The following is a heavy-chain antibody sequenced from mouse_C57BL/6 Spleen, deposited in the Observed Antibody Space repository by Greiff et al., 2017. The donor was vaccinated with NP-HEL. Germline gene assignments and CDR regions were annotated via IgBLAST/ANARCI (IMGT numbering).Heavy chain of an antibody. J-gene: IGHJ2*01. CDR1: GFTFSSYG. CDR3: ARQPGPGSSGYYFDY. D-gene: IGHD1-1*01. V-gene: IGHV5-6*01. CDR2: ISSGGSYT. Sequence: EVKLMESGGDLVKPGGSLKLSCAASGFTFSSYGMSWVRQTPDKRLEWVATISSGGSYTYYPDSVKGRFTISRDNAKNTLYLQMSSLKSEDTAMYYCARQPGPGSSGYYFDYWGQGTTLTVSS.